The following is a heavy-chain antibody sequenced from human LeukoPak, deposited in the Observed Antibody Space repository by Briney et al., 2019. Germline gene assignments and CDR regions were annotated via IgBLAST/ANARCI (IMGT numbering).Heavy chain of an antibody. CDR3: ARSHDYGDYLDAFDI. CDR1: GGSISSGGYS. V-gene: IGHV4-30-2*01. D-gene: IGHD4-17*01. J-gene: IGHJ3*02. CDR2: IYHSGGT. Sequence: SETLSLTCAVSGGSISSGGYSWSWIRQPPGKGLEWIGYIYHSGGTYYNPSLKSRVTISVDRSKNQFSLKLSSVTAADTAVYYCARSHDYGDYLDAFDIWGQGTMVTVSS.